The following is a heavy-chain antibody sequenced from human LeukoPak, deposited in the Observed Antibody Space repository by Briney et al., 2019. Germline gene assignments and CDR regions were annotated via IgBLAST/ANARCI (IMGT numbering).Heavy chain of an antibody. CDR1: GYTFTSYG. J-gene: IGHJ6*03. D-gene: IGHD1-26*01. CDR3: ARGPQYSGSWGDYYYMDV. Sequence: ASVKVSCKASGYTFTSYGISWVRQAPGQGLEWMGWISAYNGNTNYAQKLQGRVTMTTDTSTSTAYMELRSLRSDDTAVYYCARGPQYSGSWGDYYYMDVWGKGTTVTVSS. V-gene: IGHV1-18*01. CDR2: ISAYNGNT.